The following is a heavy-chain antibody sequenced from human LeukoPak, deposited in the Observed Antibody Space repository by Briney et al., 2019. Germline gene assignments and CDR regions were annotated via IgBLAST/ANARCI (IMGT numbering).Heavy chain of an antibody. Sequence: PAGSLSLSCAVSGFTFSSYSRAWVRQAPGKGLEWVATIIDTSGTTYYADSGRGRFTTSRDKSKNTLYLQMNSLRAEDTAVYYCAVYCSGGCYSGLVWGQGTLVTVSS. CDR2: IIDTSGTT. D-gene: IGHD2-21*02. V-gene: IGHV3-23*01. CDR3: AVYCSGGCYSGLV. CDR1: GFTFSSYS. J-gene: IGHJ4*02.